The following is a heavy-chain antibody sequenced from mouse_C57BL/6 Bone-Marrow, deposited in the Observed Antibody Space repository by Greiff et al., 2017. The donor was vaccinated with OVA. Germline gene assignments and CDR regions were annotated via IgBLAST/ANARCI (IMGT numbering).Heavy chain of an antibody. D-gene: IGHD2-3*01. Sequence: EVKVVESGGGLVKPGGSLKLSCAASGFTFSDYGMHWVRKAPEKGLEWVAYISSGSSTIYYADTVKGRFTISRDNAKNTLFLQMTSLRSEDTAMYYCARTGLLVSFAYWGQGTLVTVSA. V-gene: IGHV5-17*01. CDR1: GFTFSDYG. CDR3: ARTGLLVSFAY. J-gene: IGHJ3*01. CDR2: ISSGSSTI.